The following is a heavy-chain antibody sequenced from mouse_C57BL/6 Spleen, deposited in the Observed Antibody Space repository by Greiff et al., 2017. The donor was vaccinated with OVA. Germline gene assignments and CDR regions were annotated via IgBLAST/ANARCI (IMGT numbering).Heavy chain of an antibody. CDR2: ISYDGSN. CDR3: ARGDYDYDWFAY. V-gene: IGHV3-6*01. J-gene: IGHJ3*01. CDR1: GYSITSGYY. Sequence: ESGPGLVTPSQSLSLTCSVTGYSITSGYYWNWIRQFPGNKLEWMGYISYDGSNNYNPSLKNRISITRDTSKNQFFLKLNSVTTEDTATYYCARGDYDYDWFAYWGQGTLVTVSA. D-gene: IGHD2-4*01.